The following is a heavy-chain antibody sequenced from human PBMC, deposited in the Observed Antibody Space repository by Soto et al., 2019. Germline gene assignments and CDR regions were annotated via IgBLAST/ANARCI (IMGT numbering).Heavy chain of an antibody. J-gene: IGHJ4*02. CDR1: GDSVSSNSAA. V-gene: IGHV6-1*01. CDR2: TYYRSKWYN. Sequence: PSQTLSLTCAISGDSVSSNSAAWNWIRQSPSRGLEWLGRTYYRSKWYNDYAVSVKSRITVNPDTSKNQFSLQLNSVTPEDTAVYYCARAILVGSVWFGMPDYWGQGTLVTVSS. CDR3: ARAILVGSVWFGMPDY. D-gene: IGHD6-19*01.